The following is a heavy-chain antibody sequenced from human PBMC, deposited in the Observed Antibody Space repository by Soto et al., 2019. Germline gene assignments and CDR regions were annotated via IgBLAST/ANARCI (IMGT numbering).Heavy chain of an antibody. J-gene: IGHJ1*01. D-gene: IGHD2-15*01. CDR2: IAPGADYT. CDR3: AWAYCSGGTCHSSEYFQH. V-gene: IGHV3-23*01. CDR1: GFTFNIHA. Sequence: EVQLLESGGRLVQPGGSLRLSCAASGFTFNIHAMSWVRQAPGKGLQWVSTIAPGADYTNYAESVRGRFAISRDNSRNTVDLHMNKLRAEDTAVYYRAWAYCSGGTCHSSEYFQHWGQGTLVTVSP.